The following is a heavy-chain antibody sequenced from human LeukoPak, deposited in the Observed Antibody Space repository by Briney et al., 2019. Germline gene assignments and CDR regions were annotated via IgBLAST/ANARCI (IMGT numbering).Heavy chain of an antibody. J-gene: IGHJ4*02. CDR2: ISGSGSGGST. D-gene: IGHD7-27*01. CDR3: AKDPINWGSIYFDC. V-gene: IGHV3-23*01. Sequence: GGSLRLSCAASGFTFSTYAMSWVRQAPGKGPEWVSAISGSGSGGSTYYADSVKGRFTISRDNSKNILYLQMNSLTAEDTAVYWCAKDPINWGSIYFDCWGQGTLVTVSS. CDR1: GFTFSTYA.